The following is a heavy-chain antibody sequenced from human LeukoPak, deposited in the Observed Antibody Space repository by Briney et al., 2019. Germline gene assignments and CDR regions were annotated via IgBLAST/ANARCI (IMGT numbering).Heavy chain of an antibody. CDR3: AKVIRGAGGFGYFGMDI. J-gene: IGHJ6*02. CDR1: GFTFSSYG. Sequence: GRSLRLSCATSGFTFSSYGMHWVRQAPGKGLEWVAVISYDGSSNYYADSVKGRFIISRDNSKNTLYLQMNSLRAEDTAVYYCAKVIRGAGGFGYFGMDIWGQGTTVTVSS. V-gene: IGHV3-30*18. CDR2: ISYDGSSN. D-gene: IGHD3-10*01.